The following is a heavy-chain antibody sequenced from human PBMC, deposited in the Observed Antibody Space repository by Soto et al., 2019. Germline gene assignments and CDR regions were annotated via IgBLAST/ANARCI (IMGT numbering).Heavy chain of an antibody. CDR2: INPSGGST. Sequence: VSVKVSCKASGYTFTSYYMHWVRQAPGQGLEWMGIINPSGGSTSYAQKFQGRVTMTRDTSTSTVYMELSSLRSEDTAVYYCARDWGYCSSTSCYTEWFDPWGQGTLVTVSS. CDR1: GYTFTSYY. V-gene: IGHV1-46*01. J-gene: IGHJ5*02. CDR3: ARDWGYCSSTSCYTEWFDP. D-gene: IGHD2-2*02.